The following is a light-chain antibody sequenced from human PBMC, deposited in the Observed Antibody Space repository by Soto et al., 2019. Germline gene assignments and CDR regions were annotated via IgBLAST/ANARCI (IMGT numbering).Light chain of an antibody. CDR3: QSYDSSLSSV. CDR2: GNS. CDR1: SSNIGAGYD. J-gene: IGLJ1*01. V-gene: IGLV1-40*01. Sequence: QSVLTQPPSVSGAPGQGVTISCTGSSSNIGAGYDVHWYQQLPGTAPKLLIYGNSNRPSGVPDRFSGSKSGTSASLAITGLQAEDEADYYCQSYDSSLSSVFGTGTKLTV.